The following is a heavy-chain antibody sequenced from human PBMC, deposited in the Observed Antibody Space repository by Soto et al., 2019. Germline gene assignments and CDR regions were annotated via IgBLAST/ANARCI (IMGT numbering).Heavy chain of an antibody. J-gene: IGHJ4*02. CDR2: ISGSSSDT. Sequence: GGSLSLSCAASGFTFSGYYMSWFRQAPGKGLECISYISGSSSDTNYADSVKGRFTISRDNAKNSLYLQMDSLSAEDTAVYYCTIQTRVPNNWGQGTLVTVSS. CDR1: GFTFSGYY. V-gene: IGHV3-11*06. D-gene: IGHD4-4*01. CDR3: TIQTRVPNN.